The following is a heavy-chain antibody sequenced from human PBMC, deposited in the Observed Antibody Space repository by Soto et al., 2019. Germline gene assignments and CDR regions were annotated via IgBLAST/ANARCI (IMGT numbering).Heavy chain of an antibody. CDR1: CGSVISESHY. CDR2: AHYSGST. J-gene: IGHJ4*02. V-gene: IGHV4-61*01. D-gene: IGHD1-26*01. Sequence: SETLSLTCTLSCGSVISESHYWSWIRQTPGKGLEWVGSAHYSGSTQYNPSLKSRVTTSVDTSKNQISLNLTSVTAADTAVYYCARRGLGARFDYWGQGTLVTVSS. CDR3: ARRGLGARFDY.